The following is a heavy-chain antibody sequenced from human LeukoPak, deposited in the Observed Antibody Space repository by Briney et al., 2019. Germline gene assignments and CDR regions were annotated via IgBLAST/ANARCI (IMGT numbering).Heavy chain of an antibody. V-gene: IGHV3-23*01. CDR2: ISGSGGST. CDR1: GFTFSSYG. Sequence: PGGSLRLSCAASGFTFSSYGMSWVRQAPGKGLEWVSAISGSGGSTYYADSVKGRFTISRDNSKNTLYLQMNSLRAEDTAVYYCAKDGLGSGYYYYYYYMDVWGKGTTVTISS. J-gene: IGHJ6*03. CDR3: AKDGLGSGYYYYYYYMDV. D-gene: IGHD3-22*01.